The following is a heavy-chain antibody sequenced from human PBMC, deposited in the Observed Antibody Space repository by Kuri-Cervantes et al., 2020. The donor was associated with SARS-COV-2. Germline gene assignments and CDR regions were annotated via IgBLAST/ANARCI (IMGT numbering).Heavy chain of an antibody. J-gene: IGHJ4*02. V-gene: IGHV2-5*02. CDR1: GVAVTTTGAG. CDR2: IYLDDDK. D-gene: IGHD6-13*01. Sequence: SGPTLVKPTQTLTLTCTVSGVAVTTTGAGVGWIRQPPGKALEWLALIYLDDDKRYSPSLKSRLTITKDTSKNQVVLTMTNMDPVDTATYYCSHSIDYSSSWYYFDYWGQGTLVTVSS. CDR3: SHSIDYSSSWYYFDY.